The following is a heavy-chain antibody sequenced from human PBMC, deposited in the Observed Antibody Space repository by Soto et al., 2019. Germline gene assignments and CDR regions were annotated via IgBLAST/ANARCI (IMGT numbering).Heavy chain of an antibody. Sequence: PSETLSLTCTVSGGSISSSSYYWGWIRQPPGKGLEWIGSIYYSGSTYYNPTLKSRVTISVDTSKNQFSLKLSSVTAADTAVYYCARHSGTDYDILTGYYNNWFAPWGQGTQVTVSS. J-gene: IGHJ5*02. D-gene: IGHD3-9*01. V-gene: IGHV4-39*01. CDR2: IYYSGST. CDR1: GGSISSSSYY. CDR3: ARHSGTDYDILTGYYNNWFAP.